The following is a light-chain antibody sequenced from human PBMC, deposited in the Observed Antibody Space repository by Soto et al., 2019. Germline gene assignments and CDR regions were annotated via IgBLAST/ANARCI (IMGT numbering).Light chain of an antibody. V-gene: IGKV3-20*01. CDR3: QHYGNSPYT. CDR2: GVS. Sequence: EIVLTQSPGTLSLSPGERVILSCRASQSLSRTYLAWYQQKPGQAPRLLIYGVSSRATGIPDRFSASGSGTDFTLTISRLEPEDFAVYYCQHYGNSPYTFGQGTKLEI. J-gene: IGKJ2*01. CDR1: QSLSRTY.